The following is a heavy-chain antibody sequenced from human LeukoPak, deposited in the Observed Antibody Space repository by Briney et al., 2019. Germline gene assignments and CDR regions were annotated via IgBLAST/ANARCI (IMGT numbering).Heavy chain of an antibody. CDR2: IYFSGST. CDR3: AREVIKQQLASRQYYYGMDV. Sequence: SETLSLTCTVSGDSISTYYRSWIRQPPGKGLEWIGYIYFSGSTNYNPSLKSRVTISVDTSKNQFSLKLSSVTAADTAVYYCAREVIKQQLASRQYYYGMDVWGQGTTVTVSS. V-gene: IGHV4-59*01. CDR1: GDSISTYY. D-gene: IGHD6-13*01. J-gene: IGHJ6*02.